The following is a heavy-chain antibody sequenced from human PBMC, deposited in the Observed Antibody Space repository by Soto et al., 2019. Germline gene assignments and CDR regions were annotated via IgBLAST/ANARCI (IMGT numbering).Heavy chain of an antibody. Sequence: QVQLQESGPGLVKPSQTRSLTCTVSGGSISSGGYYWSWIRQHTGKGLEWIGYIYYSGSTYYNPSIKSRVTISVDTSKNQFSLKLISVTAADTAVYYCARAPSSSWNFDYWGQGTLVTVSS. CDR1: GGSISSGGYY. CDR3: ARAPSSSWNFDY. V-gene: IGHV4-31*03. D-gene: IGHD6-13*01. CDR2: IYYSGST. J-gene: IGHJ4*02.